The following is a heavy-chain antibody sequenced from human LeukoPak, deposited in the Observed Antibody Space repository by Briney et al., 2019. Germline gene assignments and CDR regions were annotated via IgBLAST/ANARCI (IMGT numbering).Heavy chain of an antibody. CDR1: GGSFSGYY. J-gene: IGHJ4*02. CDR3: GRGLGATGFY. CDR2: INHSGST. V-gene: IGHV4-34*01. D-gene: IGHD1-26*01. Sequence: KPSETLSLTCAVYGGSFSGYYWSWIRQPPGKGLEWIGEINHSGSTNYNPSLKSRLTISVDTSKNQFSLKLSSVTAADTAVYYCGRGLGATGFYWGQGTLVTVSS.